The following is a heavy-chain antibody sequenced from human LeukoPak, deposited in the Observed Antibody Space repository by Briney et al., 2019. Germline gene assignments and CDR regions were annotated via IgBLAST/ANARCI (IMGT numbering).Heavy chain of an antibody. CDR2: ISSSSSYI. CDR1: GFTFSSYS. V-gene: IGHV3-21*01. Sequence: GGSLRLSCAASGFTFSSYSMNWVRQAPEKGLEWVSSISSSSSYIYYADSVKGRFTISRDNAKNSLYLRMNSLRAEDTAVYYCASNEVPAKWGQGTLVTVSS. J-gene: IGHJ4*02. D-gene: IGHD2-2*01. CDR3: ASNEVPAK.